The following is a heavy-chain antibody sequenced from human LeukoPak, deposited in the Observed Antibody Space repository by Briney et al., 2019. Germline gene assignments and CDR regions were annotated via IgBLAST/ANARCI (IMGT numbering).Heavy chain of an antibody. CDR3: ARSHTAMVGCGMDV. CDR1: GFTFSSYE. CDR2: INSSSSYI. V-gene: IGHV3-21*05. D-gene: IGHD5-18*01. J-gene: IGHJ6*02. Sequence: GGSLRLSCVASGFTFSSYEMNWVRQAPGKGLEWVSYINSSSSYIYYADSVKGRFTISRDNAKNSLYLQMNSLRAEDTAVYYCARSHTAMVGCGMDVWGQGTTVTVSS.